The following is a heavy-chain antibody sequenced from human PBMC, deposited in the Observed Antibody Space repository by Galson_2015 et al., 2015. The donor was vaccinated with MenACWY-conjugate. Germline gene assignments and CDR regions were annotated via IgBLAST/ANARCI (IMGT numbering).Heavy chain of an antibody. CDR3: ATGPAAGTYFWFDP. J-gene: IGHJ5*02. D-gene: IGHD6-13*01. CDR1: GYTLTELS. CDR2: FDPEDGET. Sequence: SVKVSCKVSGYTLTELSMHWVRQAPGKGLEWMGGFDPEDGETIYAQKFQGRVTMTEDTSTDTAYMELSSLRSEDTAVYYCATGPAAGTYFWFDPWGQGTLVTVSS. V-gene: IGHV1-24*01.